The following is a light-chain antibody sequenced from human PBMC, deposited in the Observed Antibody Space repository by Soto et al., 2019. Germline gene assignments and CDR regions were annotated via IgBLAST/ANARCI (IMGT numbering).Light chain of an antibody. CDR2: QVN. J-gene: IGLJ2*01. CDR3: SSYSGSSTRVI. CDR1: SSDVGGYTY. V-gene: IGLV2-14*01. Sequence: QSALTQPASVSGSPGQSITISCTGTSSDVGGYTYVSWFQQHPGKAPKVMIYQVNNRPSGVSDRFSGSKSGNTASLTISGLQAEDEAHYFCSSYSGSSTRVIFGGGTKLTVL.